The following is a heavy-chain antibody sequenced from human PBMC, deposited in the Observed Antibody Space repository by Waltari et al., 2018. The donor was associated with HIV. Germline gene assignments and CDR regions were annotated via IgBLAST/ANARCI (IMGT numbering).Heavy chain of an antibody. J-gene: IGHJ4*02. CDR3: ARDLIGMSAPEDY. CDR2: INAGNGNT. V-gene: IGHV1-3*01. Sequence: QVQLVQSGAEVKKPGASVKVSCKASGYTFTSYAIHWVRQAPGQRLEWMGCINAGNGNTKYSQKFQGRVTITRDTSASTAYMELSSLRSEDTAVYYCARDLIGMSAPEDYWGQGTLVTVSS. CDR1: GYTFTSYA. D-gene: IGHD3-3*01.